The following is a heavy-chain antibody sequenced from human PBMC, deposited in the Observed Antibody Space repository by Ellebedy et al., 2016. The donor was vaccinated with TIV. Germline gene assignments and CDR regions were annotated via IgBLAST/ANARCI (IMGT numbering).Heavy chain of an antibody. D-gene: IGHD3-22*01. Sequence: PGGSLRLSCAASGFTFRSYAMTWVRQAPGKGLEWVSSISDSGSNTYYVDSVRGRFTISRDNSKNTLFLQMYSLRAEDTAVYYCANTLRSMIPQRENFQRWGQGTLVPVSS. CDR3: ANTLRSMIPQRENFQR. CDR1: GFTFRSYA. V-gene: IGHV3-23*01. CDR2: ISDSGSNT. J-gene: IGHJ1*01.